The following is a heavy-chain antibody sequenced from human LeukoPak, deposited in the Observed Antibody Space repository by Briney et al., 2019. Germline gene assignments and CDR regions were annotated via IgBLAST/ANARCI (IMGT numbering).Heavy chain of an antibody. J-gene: IGHJ4*02. CDR1: GFPFSIYG. CDR3: AKDGAWLRFDE. Sequence: GGSLRLSCAGSGFPFSIYGMNWVRQAPGKGLEWVSGISPGGGPTYYADSVKGRFTISRDDSKNTLYLQMNSLRAEDTAVYYWAKDGAWLRFDEWGQGILVTVSS. CDR2: ISPGGGPT. V-gene: IGHV3-23*01. D-gene: IGHD5-12*01.